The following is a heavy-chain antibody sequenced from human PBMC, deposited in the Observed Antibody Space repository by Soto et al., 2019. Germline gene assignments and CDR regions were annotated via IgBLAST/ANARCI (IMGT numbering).Heavy chain of an antibody. CDR1: GFTFSDYY. V-gene: IGHV3-11*05. D-gene: IGHD2-15*01. J-gene: IGHJ4*02. Sequence: QVQLVESGGGLVKPGGSLRLSCAASGFTFSDYYMSWIRQAPGKGLEWVSYISSSSSYTNYADSVKGRFTISRDNAKNALYLQMNSLRAEDTAVYDCARDWYGGNHYFDYWGQGTLVTVSS. CDR3: ARDWYGGNHYFDY. CDR2: ISSSSSYT.